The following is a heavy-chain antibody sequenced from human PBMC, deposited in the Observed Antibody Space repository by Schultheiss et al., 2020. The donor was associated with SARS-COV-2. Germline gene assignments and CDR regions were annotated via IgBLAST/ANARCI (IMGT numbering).Heavy chain of an antibody. V-gene: IGHV4-61*05. Sequence: SQTLSLTCTVSGGSISSSSYYWGWIRQPPGKGLEWIGYIYYSGSTNYNPSLKSRVTISVDTSKNQFSLKLSSVTAADTAVYYCARLGAVPIGNWFDPWGQGTLVTVSS. J-gene: IGHJ5*02. D-gene: IGHD2-2*01. CDR1: GGSISSSSYY. CDR2: IYYSGST. CDR3: ARLGAVPIGNWFDP.